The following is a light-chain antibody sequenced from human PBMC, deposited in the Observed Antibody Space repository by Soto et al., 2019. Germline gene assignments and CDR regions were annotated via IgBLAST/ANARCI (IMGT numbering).Light chain of an antibody. J-gene: IGKJ5*01. CDR1: QGISRY. Sequence: DIQLTQSPSFLSASVGDRVTITCRASQGISRYLAWYQQKPGKAPKLLIYGASTLQSGVPSRFSGSGSGTEFTLTISSLQPEDFASYYCQQLNYNPVTFGQGTRLEIK. V-gene: IGKV1-9*01. CDR2: GAS. CDR3: QQLNYNPVT.